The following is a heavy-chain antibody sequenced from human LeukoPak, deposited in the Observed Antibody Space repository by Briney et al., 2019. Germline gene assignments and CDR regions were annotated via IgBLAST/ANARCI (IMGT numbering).Heavy chain of an antibody. CDR3: AREGRGYSYGNPLFDY. D-gene: IGHD5-18*01. CDR2: IIPIFGTA. CDR1: GYTFTTYG. V-gene: IGHV1-69*13. J-gene: IGHJ4*02. Sequence: GASVKVSCKASGYTFTTYGISWVRQAPGQGLEWMGGIIPIFGTANYAQKFQGRVTITADESTSTAYMELSSLRSEDTAVYYCAREGRGYSYGNPLFDYWGQGTLVTVSS.